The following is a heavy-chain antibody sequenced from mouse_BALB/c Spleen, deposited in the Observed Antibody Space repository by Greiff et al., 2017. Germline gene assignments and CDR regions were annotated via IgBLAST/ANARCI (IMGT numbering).Heavy chain of an antibody. D-gene: IGHD3-2*01. J-gene: IGHJ4*01. CDR1: GYTFTDYW. CDR3: ARGQLGLRGAMDY. V-gene: IGHV1-69*01. CDR2: IDTSDSYT. Sequence: QVQLQQPGAELVMPGASVKMSCKASGYTFTDYWMHWVKQRPGQGLEWIGAIDTSDSYTSYNQKFKGKATLTVDESSSTAYMQLSSLTSEDSAVYYCARGQLGLRGAMDYWGQGTSVTVSS.